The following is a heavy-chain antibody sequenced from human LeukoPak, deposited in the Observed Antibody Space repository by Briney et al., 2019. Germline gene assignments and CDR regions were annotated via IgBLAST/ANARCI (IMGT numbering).Heavy chain of an antibody. J-gene: IGHJ4*02. CDR2: IYSGGST. CDR3: ARRAGAYTHPYDY. CDR1: GFTVSSNY. Sequence: PGGSLRLSCAASGFTVSSNYMSWVRQAPGKGLEWVSVIYSGGSTHYSDSVKGRFTISIDNSKNTLYLQMNSLRAEDTAVYYCARRAGAYTHPYDYWGQGTLVTVS. D-gene: IGHD3-16*01. V-gene: IGHV3-53*01.